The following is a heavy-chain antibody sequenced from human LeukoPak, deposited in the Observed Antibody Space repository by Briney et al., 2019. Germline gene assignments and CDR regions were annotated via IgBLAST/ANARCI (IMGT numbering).Heavy chain of an antibody. D-gene: IGHD3-10*01. V-gene: IGHV1-69*06. CDR2: IIPFFGTY. J-gene: IGHJ5*02. CDR3: ARDLPRQTMIRGVANNRLAP. CDR1: GGTFSSYG. Sequence: GASVKVSRKASGGTFSSYGISGVRQAPGQGLEWMERIIPFFGTYHYSQKFRGRVTNTADRSASTAYMETSRLTYDDTAVYYCARDLPRQTMIRGVANNRLAPWGQGTLVTVSS.